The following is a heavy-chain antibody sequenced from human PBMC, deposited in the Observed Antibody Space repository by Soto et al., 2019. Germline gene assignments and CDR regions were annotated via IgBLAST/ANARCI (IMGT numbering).Heavy chain of an antibody. Sequence: QVQLVESGGGVVQPGRSLRLSCADSGFTFSSYAMHWVRQAPGKGLEWVAVISYDGSNKYYADSVKGRFTISRDSSKNTLYLQRNSLRAEDTAVYYCASDYYYYGSGSEPDYWGQGTLVTVSS. V-gene: IGHV3-30-3*01. CDR1: GFTFSSYA. J-gene: IGHJ4*02. CDR3: ASDYYYYGSGSEPDY. CDR2: ISYDGSNK. D-gene: IGHD3-10*01.